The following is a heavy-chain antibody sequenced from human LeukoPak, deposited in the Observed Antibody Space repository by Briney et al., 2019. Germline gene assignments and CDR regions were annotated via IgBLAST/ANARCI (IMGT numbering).Heavy chain of an antibody. CDR2: IYYSGST. D-gene: IGHD2-21*02. CDR3: ARGGGLLYNWYFDL. V-gene: IGHV4-39*07. J-gene: IGHJ2*01. Sequence: PSETLSLTCTVSGGSISSSSYYWGWIRQPPGKGLEWIGSIYYSGSTYYNPSLKSRVTILVDTSKNQFSLKLNSVTAADTAVYHCARGGGLLYNWYFDLWGRGTLVTVSS. CDR1: GGSISSSSYY.